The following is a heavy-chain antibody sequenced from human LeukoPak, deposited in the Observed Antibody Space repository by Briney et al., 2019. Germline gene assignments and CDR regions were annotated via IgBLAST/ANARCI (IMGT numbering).Heavy chain of an antibody. CDR1: GYTFTSFD. J-gene: IGHJ4*02. CDR3: ARGPPNWGMVGY. D-gene: IGHD7-27*01. Sequence: ASVKVSCKASGYTFTSFDFNWVRQATGQGLEWMGWTKSNNGHTGYAQKFQGRVTMIRDTSISTAYMELSSLTFEDTAVYYCARGPPNWGMVGYWGQGTLVTVSS. CDR2: TKSNNGHT. V-gene: IGHV1-8*01.